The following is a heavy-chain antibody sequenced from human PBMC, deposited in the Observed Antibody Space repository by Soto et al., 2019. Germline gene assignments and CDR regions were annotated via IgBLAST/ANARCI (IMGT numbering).Heavy chain of an antibody. CDR1: GGSISSGGYS. CDR3: ARSAFYYYDNHRYLFAF. D-gene: IGHD3-22*01. J-gene: IGHJ4*01. V-gene: IGHV4-30-2*01. Sequence: SETLSLTCAVSGGSISSGGYSWSWIRQPPGKGLEWIGYIYHSGSTYYNPSLKSRVTISVDRSKNQFSLKLSSVTAADTAVYYCARSAFYYYDNHRYLFAFSGQGTLVPVAS. CDR2: IYHSGST.